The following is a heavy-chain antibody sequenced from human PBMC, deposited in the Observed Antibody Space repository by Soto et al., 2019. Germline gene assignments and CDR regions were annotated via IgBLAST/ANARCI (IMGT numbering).Heavy chain of an antibody. CDR3: ARDFAGYYYDSSGYTTGGTGMDV. D-gene: IGHD3-22*01. V-gene: IGHV4-30-4*01. J-gene: IGHJ6*02. CDR1: GGSISSGDYY. Sequence: TSETLSLTCAVSGGSISSGDYYWSWIRQPPGKGLEWIGYIYYSGSTYYNPSLKSRVTISVDTSKNQFSLKLSSVTAADTAVYYCARDFAGYYYDSSGYTTGGTGMDVWGQGTTVTVSS. CDR2: IYYSGST.